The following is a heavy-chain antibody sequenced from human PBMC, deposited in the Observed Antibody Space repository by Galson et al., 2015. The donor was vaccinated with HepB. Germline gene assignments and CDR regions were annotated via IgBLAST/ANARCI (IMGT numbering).Heavy chain of an antibody. CDR2: IIPLLGTT. D-gene: IGHD2-15*01. V-gene: IGHV1-69*08. Sequence: SVKVSCKASGGTFSSYPITWVRQAPGQGLEWLGRIIPLLGTTKYSQKSQDRVTITADKSTGTAYMELTDLTSEDTVIYYCARVGGRGHTFDYWGQGTQVTVSS. J-gene: IGHJ4*02. CDR1: GGTFSSYP. CDR3: ARVGGRGHTFDY.